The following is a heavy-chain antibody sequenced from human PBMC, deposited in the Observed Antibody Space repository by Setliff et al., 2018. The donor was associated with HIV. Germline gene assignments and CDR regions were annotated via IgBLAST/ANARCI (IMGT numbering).Heavy chain of an antibody. V-gene: IGHV1-69*13. D-gene: IGHD6-13*01. CDR2: IIPMYNIP. CDR3: ARDQTGVAAAAFGGGSAWSDEGFDI. Sequence: WASVKVSCKASGYTFTSYAMHWVRQAPGQRLEWMGMIIPMYNIPAYAQKFQGRVTFTADESTSTAYMELSSLSSEDTAVYYCARDQTGVAAAAFGGGSAWSDEGFDIWGQGTMVTVSS. J-gene: IGHJ3*02. CDR1: GYTFTSYA.